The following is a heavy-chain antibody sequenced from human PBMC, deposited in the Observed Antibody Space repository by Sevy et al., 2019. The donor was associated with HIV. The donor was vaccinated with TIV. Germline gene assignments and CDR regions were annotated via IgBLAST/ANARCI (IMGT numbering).Heavy chain of an antibody. CDR3: TRGLATADTPEYYFDY. CDR1: GFTFDDYA. D-gene: IGHD5-12*01. CDR2: ITRNSYEAYGGAT. Sequence: GGSLRLSCTTSGFTFDDYAMSWFRQAPGKGLEWVAFITRNSYEAYGGATDYGASVKGRFIISRDDSKSIAYLQMNSXXXEDTGVYYCTRGLATADTPEYYFDYWGQGTLVTVSS. V-gene: IGHV3-49*03. J-gene: IGHJ4*02.